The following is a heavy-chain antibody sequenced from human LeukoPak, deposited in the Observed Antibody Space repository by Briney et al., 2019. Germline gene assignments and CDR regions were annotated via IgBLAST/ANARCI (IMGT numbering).Heavy chain of an antibody. J-gene: IGHJ4*02. D-gene: IGHD3-9*01. CDR2: IKQDGSEK. V-gene: IGHV3-7*03. Sequence: PGGSLRLSCAASGFTFSSYWMSWVRQAPGKGLEWVANIKQDGSEKYYVDSVKGRFTISRDNAKNSLYLQMNSLRAEDTALYYCARARYDILTGDLDYWGQGTLVTVSS. CDR3: ARARYDILTGDLDY. CDR1: GFTFSSYW.